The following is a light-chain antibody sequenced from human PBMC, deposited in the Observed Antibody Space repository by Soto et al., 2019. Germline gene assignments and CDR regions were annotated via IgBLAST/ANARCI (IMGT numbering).Light chain of an antibody. CDR2: DAY. J-gene: IGLJ1*01. CDR1: RSDIGGYNY. V-gene: IGLV2-14*03. Sequence: QAALTQPASVSGSPGQSITISCIGTRSDIGGYNYVSWHQQHPGKAPKLMIYDAYERPLGVSNRFSGSKSGNTASLTISGLQAEDEADYYCCSYAGSYTYVFGSGTKVPVL. CDR3: CSYAGSYTYV.